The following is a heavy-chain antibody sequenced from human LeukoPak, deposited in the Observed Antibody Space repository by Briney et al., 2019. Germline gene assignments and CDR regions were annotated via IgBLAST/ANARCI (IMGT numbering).Heavy chain of an antibody. V-gene: IGHV1-69*04. D-gene: IGHD3-22*01. Sequence: ASVKVSCKASGGTFSSYAISWVRQAPGQGLEWMGRIIPILGIANYAQKFQGRVTITADKSTSTAYMELSSLRSEDTAVYYCARDLVDSGPDDYWGQGTLVTVSS. CDR3: ARDLVDSGPDDY. CDR1: GGTFSSYA. J-gene: IGHJ4*02. CDR2: IIPILGIA.